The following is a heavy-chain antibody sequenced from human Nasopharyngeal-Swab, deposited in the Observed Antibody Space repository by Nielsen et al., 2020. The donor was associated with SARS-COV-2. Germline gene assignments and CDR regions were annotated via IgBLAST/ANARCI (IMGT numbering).Heavy chain of an antibody. D-gene: IGHD4-17*01. J-gene: IGHJ2*01. Sequence: SETLSLTCTVSGGSISSYYWSWIRQPPGKGLEWIGYMYYSGSTSHNPSLKSRVTISVDTSKNQISLKLNSVTAADTAVYYCARASTVTTFFDLWGRGTLVTVSS. CDR3: ARASTVTTFFDL. CDR2: MYYSGST. CDR1: GGSISSYY. V-gene: IGHV4-59*12.